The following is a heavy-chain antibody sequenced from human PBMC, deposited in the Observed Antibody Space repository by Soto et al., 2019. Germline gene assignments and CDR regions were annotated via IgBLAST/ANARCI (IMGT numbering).Heavy chain of an antibody. Sequence: SVKVSCKASGFTFTSSAVQWVRQARGQRLEWIGWIVVGSGNTNYAQKFQERVTITRDMSTSTAYMELSSLRSEDTAVYYCAALYNCNDGAAFDIWGQGTMVTVSS. CDR2: IVVGSGNT. CDR1: GFTFTSSA. V-gene: IGHV1-58*01. CDR3: AALYNCNDGAAFDI. D-gene: IGHD1-20*01. J-gene: IGHJ3*02.